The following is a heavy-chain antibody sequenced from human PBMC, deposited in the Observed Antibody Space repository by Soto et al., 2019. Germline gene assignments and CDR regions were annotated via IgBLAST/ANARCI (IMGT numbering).Heavy chain of an antibody. J-gene: IGHJ5*02. V-gene: IGHV4-34*01. CDR2: INHSGST. Sequence: SETLSLTCTFYGWSFSGYYWSWIRQPPGKGLEWIGEINHSGSTNYNPSLKGRVTISVDTSKNQFSLKLSSVTAADTAVYYCARVWNIVADWFDPWGQGTLVTVSS. CDR1: GWSFSGYY. D-gene: IGHD2-21*01. CDR3: ARVWNIVADWFDP.